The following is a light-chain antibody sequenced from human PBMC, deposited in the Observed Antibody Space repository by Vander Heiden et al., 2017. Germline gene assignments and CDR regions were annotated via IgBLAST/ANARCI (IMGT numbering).Light chain of an antibody. CDR2: SAF. J-gene: IGKJ1*01. CDR1: QTINTY. V-gene: IGKV1-39*01. Sequence: DIQMTQSPSSLSASIGDRVTITCRASQTINTYLNWYQQKPGEAPKLLIYSAFNLQDGVPSRFSGSRSGTNFTLTNSSLQPEDFASYFCQQSYSTMWTFGQGTKVEVK. CDR3: QQSYSTMWT.